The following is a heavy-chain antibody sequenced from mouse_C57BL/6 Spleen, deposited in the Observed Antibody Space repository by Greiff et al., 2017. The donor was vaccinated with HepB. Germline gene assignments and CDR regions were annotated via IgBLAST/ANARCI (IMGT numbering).Heavy chain of an antibody. Sequence: EVQRVESGAELVRPGASVKLSCTASGFNIKDYYMHWVKQRPEQGLEWIGRIDPEDGDTEYAPKFQGKATMTADTSSNTAYLQLSSLTSEDTAVYYCTLTVVATTYYFDYWGQGTTLTVSS. J-gene: IGHJ2*01. CDR1: GFNIKDYY. CDR3: TLTVVATTYYFDY. D-gene: IGHD1-1*01. V-gene: IGHV14-1*01. CDR2: IDPEDGDT.